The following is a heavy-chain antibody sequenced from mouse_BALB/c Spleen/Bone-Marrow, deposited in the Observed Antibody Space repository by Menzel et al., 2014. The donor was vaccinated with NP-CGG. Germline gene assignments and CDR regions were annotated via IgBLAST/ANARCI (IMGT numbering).Heavy chain of an antibody. CDR1: GYTFTSYY. Sequence: QVQLQQSGPELVKPGASVRISCKASGYTFTSYYIHWVKQRPGQGLEWIGWIYPGNVNTKYNEKFKGKATLTADKSSSTAYMQLSGLTSEDSAVYFCARERGTTAYFDYWDQGTTLTVSS. CDR2: IYPGNVNT. J-gene: IGHJ2*01. D-gene: IGHD1-2*01. CDR3: ARERGTTAYFDY. V-gene: IGHV1S56*01.